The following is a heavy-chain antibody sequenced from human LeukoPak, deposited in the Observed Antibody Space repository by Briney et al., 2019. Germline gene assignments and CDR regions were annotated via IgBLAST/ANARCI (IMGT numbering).Heavy chain of an antibody. CDR2: IYYSGST. V-gene: IGHV4-59*01. D-gene: IGHD6-13*01. Sequence: SETLSLTCTVSGGSISSYYWSWIRQPPGKGLEWIGYIYYSGSTNYNPSLKSRVTISVDTSKNQFSLKLSSVTAADTAVYYCARGIAAAGTLYYYYYGMDVWGQGTTVTVSS. J-gene: IGHJ6*02. CDR3: ARGIAAAGTLYYYYYGMDV. CDR1: GGSISSYY.